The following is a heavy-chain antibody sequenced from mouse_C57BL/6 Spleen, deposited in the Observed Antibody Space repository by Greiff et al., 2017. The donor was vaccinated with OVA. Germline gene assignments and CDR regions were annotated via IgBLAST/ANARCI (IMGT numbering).Heavy chain of an antibody. CDR1: GYTFPDYY. J-gene: IGHJ2*01. CDR3: ARTKDYEDFDY. D-gene: IGHD2-4*01. V-gene: IGHV1-76*01. CDR2: IYPGSGNT. Sequence: QVQLQQSGAELVRPGASVKLSCKASGYTFPDYYINWVKQRPGQGLEWIARIYPGSGNTYYNEKFKGKATLTAEKSSSTAYMQLSSLTSEDSAVYFCARTKDYEDFDYWGQGTTLTVSS.